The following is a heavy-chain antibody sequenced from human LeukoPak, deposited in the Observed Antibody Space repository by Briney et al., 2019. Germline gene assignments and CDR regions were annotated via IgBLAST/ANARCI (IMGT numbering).Heavy chain of an antibody. D-gene: IGHD2-2*01. CDR1: GGSFSGYY. V-gene: IGHV4-34*01. Sequence: PSETLSLTCAVYGGSFSGYYWSWIRQPPGKGLEWIGEINHSGSTSYNPSLKSRVTISVDTSKNQFSLKLSSVTAADTAVYYCARGRGSTRPYYFDYWGQGTLVTVSS. J-gene: IGHJ4*02. CDR3: ARGRGSTRPYYFDY. CDR2: INHSGST.